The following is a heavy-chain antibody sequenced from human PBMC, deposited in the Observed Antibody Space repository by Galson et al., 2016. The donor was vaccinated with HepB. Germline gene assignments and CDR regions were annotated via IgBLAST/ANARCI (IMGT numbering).Heavy chain of an antibody. Sequence: PALVKPTQTLTLTCPFSGVSANTSRLDVGWSRQPPGKALEWLALISWDEDKRYNPSLNNRLTITKDTSNNQVVLTMTNMDPVDTATYFCARSTSAGLCRYWGQGTLVTVSS. V-gene: IGHV2-5*02. CDR2: ISWDEDK. CDR3: ARSTSAGLCRY. D-gene: IGHD6-6*01. J-gene: IGHJ4*02. CDR1: GVSANTSRLD.